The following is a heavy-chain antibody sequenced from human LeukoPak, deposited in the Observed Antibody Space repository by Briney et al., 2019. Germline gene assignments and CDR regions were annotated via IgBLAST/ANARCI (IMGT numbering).Heavy chain of an antibody. CDR1: GFTFSSYA. D-gene: IGHD3-22*01. CDR2: ISGSGGST. CDR3: AKASMIVVVIWGLSFDY. Sequence: PGGSLRLSCAASGFTFSSYAMSWVRQAPGKGLEWVSAISGSGGSTYYADSVKGRFTISRDNSKNTLYLQMNSLRAEDTAVYYCAKASMIVVVIWGLSFDYWGQGTLVTVSS. J-gene: IGHJ4*02. V-gene: IGHV3-23*01.